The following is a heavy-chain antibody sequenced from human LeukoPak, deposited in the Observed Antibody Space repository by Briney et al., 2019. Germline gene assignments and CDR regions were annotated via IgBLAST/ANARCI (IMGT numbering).Heavy chain of an antibody. CDR2: IIGSGIST. CDR1: GFTFTNYA. D-gene: IGHD3-9*01. Sequence: PGGSLSLSCAASGFTFTNYAMSWVRQAPGKELEWVSTIIGSGISTYYADSVKGRFTISRDNSQNTLYLHMNSLTAADTAVYYCVKDLKRHFGWDGGRKWGQGTLVTVSS. V-gene: IGHV3-23*01. CDR3: VKDLKRHFGWDGGRK. J-gene: IGHJ4*02.